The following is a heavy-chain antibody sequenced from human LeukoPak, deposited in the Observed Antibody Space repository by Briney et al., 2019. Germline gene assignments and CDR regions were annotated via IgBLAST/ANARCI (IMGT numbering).Heavy chain of an antibody. CDR2: IYHSGST. V-gene: IGHV4-30-2*01. J-gene: IGHJ4*02. CDR1: GGSISSAGNY. CDR3: ARVRAALYYFDY. Sequence: SETLSLTCSVSGGSISSAGNYWSWIRQPPGKGLGWIGDIYHSGSTYYNPSLKSRITISVDRSKNQFSLKLRSVTAADTAVYYCARVRAALYYFDYWGQGTLVTASS. D-gene: IGHD6-13*01.